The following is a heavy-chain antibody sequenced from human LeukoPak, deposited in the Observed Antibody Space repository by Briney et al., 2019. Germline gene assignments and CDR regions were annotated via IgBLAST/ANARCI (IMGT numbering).Heavy chain of an antibody. CDR3: ARQVRDSSGYYKACYFDY. CDR1: GGSISSSSSY. V-gene: IGHV4-39*01. CDR2: IYYNGST. D-gene: IGHD3-22*01. Sequence: SETLSLTCTVSGGSISSSSSYWGWIRQPPGKGLECIGIIYYNGSTYYNPSLKSRVTISVDTSKNQFSLKLNSVTAADTAVYYCARQVRDSSGYYKACYFDYWGQGTLVTVSS. J-gene: IGHJ4*02.